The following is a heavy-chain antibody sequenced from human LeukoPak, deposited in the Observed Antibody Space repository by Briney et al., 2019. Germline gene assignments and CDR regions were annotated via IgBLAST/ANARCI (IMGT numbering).Heavy chain of an antibody. D-gene: IGHD6-19*01. V-gene: IGHV3-30*04. J-gene: IGHJ4*02. Sequence: GGSLRLSCAASGFTFTSYSMSWVRQAPGKGLEWVAVISYDGSNKYYADSVKGRFTISRDNSKNTLYLQMNSLRAEDTAVYYCARSSGFLYFDYWGQGTLVTVSS. CDR2: ISYDGSNK. CDR1: GFTFTSYS. CDR3: ARSSGFLYFDY.